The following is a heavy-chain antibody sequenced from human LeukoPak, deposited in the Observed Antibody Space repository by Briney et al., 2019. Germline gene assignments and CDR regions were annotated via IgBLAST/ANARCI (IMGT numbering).Heavy chain of an antibody. CDR1: GGSFSGYY. CDR2: ISHSGST. V-gene: IGHV4-34*01. CDR3: ARAAGLLWFGEFYTNWFDP. D-gene: IGHD3-10*01. J-gene: IGHJ5*02. Sequence: SETLSLTCAVYGGSFSGYYWSWIRQPPGKGLEWIGEISHSGSTNYNPSLKSRVTISVDTSKNQFSLKLSSVTAADTAVYYCARAAGLLWFGEFYTNWFDPWGQGTLVTVSS.